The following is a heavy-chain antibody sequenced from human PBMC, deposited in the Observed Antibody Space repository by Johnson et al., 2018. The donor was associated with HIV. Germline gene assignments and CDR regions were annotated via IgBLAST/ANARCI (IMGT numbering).Heavy chain of an antibody. J-gene: IGHJ3*02. V-gene: IGHV3-9*01. Sequence: VQLVESGGGLVQPGRSLRLSCAASGFTFDDYVMHWVRQAPGKGLEWVSGISWNSGSIGYADSVKGRFTISRDNAKNSLYLQMNSLRAEDTALYYCAGATSAFDIWGQGTMVTVSS. CDR1: GFTFDDYV. CDR3: AGATSAFDI. CDR2: ISWNSGSI.